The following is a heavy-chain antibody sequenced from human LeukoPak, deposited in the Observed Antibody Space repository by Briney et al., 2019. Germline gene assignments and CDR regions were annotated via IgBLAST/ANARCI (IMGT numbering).Heavy chain of an antibody. J-gene: IGHJ6*02. CDR1: GVSITSDDSC. CDR3: VRDKWVRAGSSWLHYGMDV. D-gene: IGHD6-13*01. V-gene: IGHV4-30-4*01. CDR2: ICYSGTS. Sequence: PSETLSLTCTVSGVSITSDDSCWSWIRQPPGKVLEWIGYICYSGTSNYNPALQNRVTISLDTSKTQVSLKLTAADTAVYYCVRDKWVRAGSSWLHYGMDVWGQGTTVTVSS.